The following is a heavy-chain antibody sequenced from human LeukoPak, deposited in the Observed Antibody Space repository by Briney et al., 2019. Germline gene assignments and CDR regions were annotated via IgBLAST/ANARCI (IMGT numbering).Heavy chain of an antibody. CDR1: GFTFSNYW. Sequence: RGSSRLSCTASGFTFSNYWMSWVGQTPEKGLEWVANIKQDGSETVYVDSVKGRFTISRDNAQTSLYLQMSSLRAEDTAVYYCARDPYSSSWPYGMDVWGSGNPGTVSS. CDR2: IKQDGSET. CDR3: ARDPYSSSWPYGMDV. V-gene: IGHV3-7*05. D-gene: IGHD6-13*01. J-gene: IGHJ6*04.